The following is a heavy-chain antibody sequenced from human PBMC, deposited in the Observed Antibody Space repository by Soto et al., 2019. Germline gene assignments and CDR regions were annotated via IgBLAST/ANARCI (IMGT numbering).Heavy chain of an antibody. CDR2: ISGSGGST. Sequence: EVQLLESGGGLVQPGGSLRLSCAASGFTFSSYAMSWVRQAPGKGLEWVSAISGSGGSTYYADSVKGRFTISRDNSKNPLYLQMNSLRAEDTAVYYCAKDRGGGKAFDYWGQGTLVTVSS. V-gene: IGHV3-23*01. J-gene: IGHJ4*02. CDR3: AKDRGGGKAFDY. CDR1: GFTFSSYA. D-gene: IGHD3-10*01.